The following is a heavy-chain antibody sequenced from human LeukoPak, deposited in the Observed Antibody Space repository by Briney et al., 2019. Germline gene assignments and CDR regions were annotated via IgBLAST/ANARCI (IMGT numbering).Heavy chain of an antibody. Sequence: GGSLRLSCAASGFTFNDYNMHWVGQAPGKGLEWVSLISWDGGSTYYEDSVKGRFTISRDNSKNSLYLQMNSLRTEDTALYYCAKDFAANEYYYYMDVWGKGTTVTVSS. J-gene: IGHJ6*03. CDR3: AKDFAANEYYYYMDV. D-gene: IGHD2-8*01. CDR1: GFTFNDYN. CDR2: ISWDGGST. V-gene: IGHV3-43*01.